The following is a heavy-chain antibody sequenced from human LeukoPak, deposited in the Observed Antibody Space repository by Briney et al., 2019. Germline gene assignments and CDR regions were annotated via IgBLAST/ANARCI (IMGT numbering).Heavy chain of an antibody. Sequence: SETLSLTCTVSGGSISSSSYYWGWIRQPPGKGLEWIGSICYTRSTYYNPSLKSRVTISVDTSKNQFSLKLTSVTAADTAVYYCARGVTMIVVVIHDWYFDLRGRGTLVTVSS. CDR3: ARGVTMIVVVIHDWYFDL. CDR2: ICYTRST. D-gene: IGHD3-22*01. CDR1: GGSISSSSYY. J-gene: IGHJ2*01. V-gene: IGHV4-39*01.